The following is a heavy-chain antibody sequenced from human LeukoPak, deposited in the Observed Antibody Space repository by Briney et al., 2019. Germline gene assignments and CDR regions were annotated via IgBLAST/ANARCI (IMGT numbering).Heavy chain of an antibody. J-gene: IGHJ4*02. V-gene: IGHV3-23*01. CDR2: IATVAT. CDR1: GLTLSSSA. Sequence: GGSLRLSCAASGLTLSSSAMSWVRQAPGKGLEYVSAIATVATYYADSVKGRFTISRDNSKNTLYLQMNSLRAEDTAVYYCATDSDRSDWFFDYWGQGTLVTVSS. CDR3: ATDSDRSDWFFDY. D-gene: IGHD3-22*01.